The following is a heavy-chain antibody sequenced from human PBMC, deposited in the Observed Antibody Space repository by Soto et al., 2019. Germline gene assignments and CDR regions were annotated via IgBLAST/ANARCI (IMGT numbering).Heavy chain of an antibody. CDR1: GGSISSSSYY. J-gene: IGHJ3*02. CDR3: ARRNMEPLDAFDI. D-gene: IGHD1-26*01. CDR2: IYYSGST. V-gene: IGHV4-39*01. Sequence: PSETLSLTCTVSGGSISSSSYYRGWIRQPPGKGLEWIGSIYYSGSTYYKPSLKSRVTISVDTSKNQFSLKLSSVTAADTAVYYCARRNMEPLDAFDIWGQGTMVTVSS.